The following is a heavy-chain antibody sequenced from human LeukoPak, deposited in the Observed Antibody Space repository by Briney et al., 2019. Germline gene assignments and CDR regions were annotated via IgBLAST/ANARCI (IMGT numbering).Heavy chain of an antibody. CDR3: AKDGSSGNAPFDY. V-gene: IGHV3-30*18. D-gene: IGHD6-19*01. CDR1: GFTFSSYG. J-gene: IGHJ4*02. Sequence: PGRSLRLSCAASGFTFSSYGMHWVRQAPGKGLEWVAVISYDGGNKYYADSVKGRFTISRDNSKNTLYLQMNSLRAEDTAVYYCAKDGSSGNAPFDYWGQGTLVTVSS. CDR2: ISYDGGNK.